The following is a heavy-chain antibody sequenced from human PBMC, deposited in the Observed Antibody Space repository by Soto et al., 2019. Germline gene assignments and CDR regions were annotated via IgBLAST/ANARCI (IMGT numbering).Heavy chain of an antibody. V-gene: IGHV1-3*01. CDR2: INAGNGNT. CDR3: ARNPSYYDSSGYYFDY. Sequence: ASVKVSCKASGYTFTSYAMHWVRQAPGQRLEWMGWINAGNGNTKYSQKFQGRVTITRDTSASTAYMELSSLRSEDTAVYYCARNPSYYDSSGYYFDYWGQGTLVTVSS. D-gene: IGHD3-22*01. J-gene: IGHJ4*02. CDR1: GYTFTSYA.